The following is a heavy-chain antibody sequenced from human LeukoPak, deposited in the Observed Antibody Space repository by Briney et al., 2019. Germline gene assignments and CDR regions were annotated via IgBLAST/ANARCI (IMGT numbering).Heavy chain of an antibody. J-gene: IGHJ4*02. CDR1: GGSISSGSYY. V-gene: IGHV4-61*02. CDR2: IYTSGST. CDR3: ARAPSIVGGRGSDY. Sequence: PSETLSLTCTVSGGSISSGSYYWSWIRQPAGKGLEWIGRIYTSGSTNYNPSLKSRVTISVDTSKNQFSLKLSSVAAADTAVYYCARAPSIVGGRGSDYWGQGTLVTVSS. D-gene: IGHD1-26*01.